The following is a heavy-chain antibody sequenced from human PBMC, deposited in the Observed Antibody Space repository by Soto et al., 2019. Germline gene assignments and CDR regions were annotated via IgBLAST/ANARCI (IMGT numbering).Heavy chain of an antibody. D-gene: IGHD2-15*01. CDR3: ARDRSGVDY. CDR1: GFTVSSNY. Sequence: PGGSLRLSCAASGFTVSSNYMSWVRQAPGKGLEWVSVIFAGGSTYYADSVEGRFTISRDSSKNTLYLQMNSLRAEDTAVYYCARDRSGVDYWGRGTLVTVSS. CDR2: IFAGGST. V-gene: IGHV3-66*01. J-gene: IGHJ4*02.